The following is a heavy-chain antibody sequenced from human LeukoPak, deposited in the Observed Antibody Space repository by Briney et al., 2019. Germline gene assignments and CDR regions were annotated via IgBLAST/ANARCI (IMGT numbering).Heavy chain of an antibody. Sequence: GGSLRLSYAASGFTFSSYAMSWVRQAPGKGLEWVSAISGSGGSTYYADSVKGRFTISRDNSKNTLYLQMNSLRAEDTAVYYCARQSVDIVATARGWFDPWGQGTLVTVSS. CDR1: GFTFSSYA. V-gene: IGHV3-23*01. CDR2: ISGSGGST. J-gene: IGHJ5*02. D-gene: IGHD5-12*01. CDR3: ARQSVDIVATARGWFDP.